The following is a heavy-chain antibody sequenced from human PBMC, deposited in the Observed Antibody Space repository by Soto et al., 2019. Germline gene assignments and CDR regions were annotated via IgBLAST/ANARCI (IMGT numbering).Heavy chain of an antibody. CDR2: IIPIFGTA. V-gene: IGHV1-69*01. D-gene: IGHD3-22*01. J-gene: IGHJ5*02. CDR3: ARDARRYYDSSGYYSTWFDP. CDR1: GGTFSSYA. Sequence: QVQLVQSGAEVKKPGSSVKVSCKASGGTFSSYAISWVRQAPGQGLEWMGGIIPIFGTANYAQKFQGRVTITADESTSTAYMELSSLRSEDTAVYYCARDARRYYDSSGYYSTWFDPWGQGTLVTVSS.